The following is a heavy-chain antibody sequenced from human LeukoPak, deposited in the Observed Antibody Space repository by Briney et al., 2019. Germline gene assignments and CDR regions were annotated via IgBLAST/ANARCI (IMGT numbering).Heavy chain of an antibody. CDR1: GYTFTSYG. D-gene: IGHD6-13*01. CDR3: ARARSILAAAGGEGGY. CDR2: ISAYNGNT. Sequence: ASVKVSCKASGYTFTSYGISWVRQAPGQGLEWMGWISAYNGNTNYAQKLQGRVTMTTDTSTSTAYMELKSLRSDDTAVYYCARARSILAAAGGEGGYWGQGTLVTVSS. V-gene: IGHV1-18*01. J-gene: IGHJ4*02.